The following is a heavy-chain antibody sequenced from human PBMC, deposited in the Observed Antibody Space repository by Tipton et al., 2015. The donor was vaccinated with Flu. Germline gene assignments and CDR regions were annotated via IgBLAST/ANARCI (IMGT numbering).Heavy chain of an antibody. J-gene: IGHJ6*02. CDR1: GGSISSYY. Sequence: TLSLTCTVSGGSISSYYWSWIRQPPGKGLEWIGYIYYSGSTNYSPSLKSRVTISVDTSKNQFSLKLSSVTAADTAVYYCARFYGSGSYYYYYYGMDVWGQGTTVTVSS. D-gene: IGHD3-10*01. V-gene: IGHV4-59*01. CDR2: IYYSGST. CDR3: ARFYGSGSYYYYYYGMDV.